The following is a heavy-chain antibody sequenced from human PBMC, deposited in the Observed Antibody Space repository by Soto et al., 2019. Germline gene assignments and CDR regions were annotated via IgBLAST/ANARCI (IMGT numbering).Heavy chain of an antibody. J-gene: IGHJ4*02. CDR1: GYTFTSYA. D-gene: IGHD6-6*01. CDR3: PRAPGGSSSFVDY. CDR2: INAGNGNT. V-gene: IGHV1-3*05. Sequence: QVQLVQSGAEEKKPGASVKVSCKASGYTFTSYAMHWVRQAPGQRLEWMGWINAGNGNTKYSLKFQGRVTITRATSASTAYMMLSSLSSEDTGVYCCPRAPGGSSSFVDYWGQGTLVTVSS.